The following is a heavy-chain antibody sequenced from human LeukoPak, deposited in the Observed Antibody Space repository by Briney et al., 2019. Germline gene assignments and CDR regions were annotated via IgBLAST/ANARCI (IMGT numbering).Heavy chain of an antibody. V-gene: IGHV6-1*01. CDR2: TYYRSKWYN. CDR1: GDSVSSNSAA. D-gene: IGHD5-12*01. J-gene: IGHJ3*02. Sequence: SQSLSLTRAISGDSVSSNSAAWNWIRQSPSRGVEWLGRTYYRSKWYNDYAVSVKSRITINPDTSKNQFSLQLNSVTPEDTALYDCERDRAYSGYLVAFDIWGQGTMVTVSS. CDR3: ERDRAYSGYLVAFDI.